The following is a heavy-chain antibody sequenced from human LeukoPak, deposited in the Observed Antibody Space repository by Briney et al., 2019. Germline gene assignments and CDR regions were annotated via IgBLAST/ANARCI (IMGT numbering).Heavy chain of an antibody. Sequence: SETLSLTCTVSGGSISSSSYYWGWIRQPPGKGLEWIGSIYYSGSTNYNPSLKSRVTMSVDTSKNQFSLKLSSVTAADTAVYYCARTTVTTEFDYWGQGTLVTVSS. CDR1: GGSISSSSYY. J-gene: IGHJ4*02. V-gene: IGHV4-39*07. CDR2: IYYSGST. D-gene: IGHD4-17*01. CDR3: ARTTVTTEFDY.